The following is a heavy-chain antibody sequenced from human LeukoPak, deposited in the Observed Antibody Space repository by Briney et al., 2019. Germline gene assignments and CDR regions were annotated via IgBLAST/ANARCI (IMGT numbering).Heavy chain of an antibody. D-gene: IGHD6-19*01. CDR3: ARGTVAGAGY. CDR1: EFTFSSYG. J-gene: IGHJ4*02. V-gene: IGHV3-74*01. CDR2: INSDGITT. Sequence: PGGSLRLSCAASEFTFSSYGMHWVRQAPGKGLVWVSRINSDGITTSYADSVKGRFTISSDNTKNTLYLQMNSLRAEDTAVYYCARGTVAGAGYWGQGTLVTVSS.